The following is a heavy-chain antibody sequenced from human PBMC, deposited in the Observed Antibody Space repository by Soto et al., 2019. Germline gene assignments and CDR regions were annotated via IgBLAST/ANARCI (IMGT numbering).Heavy chain of an antibody. V-gene: IGHV4-59*01. D-gene: IGHD3-3*01. Sequence: QVQMQESGPGLLKRSQTLCLTYSVSGASISAGYSSWIRQPRGKRLAYIGFINKGERPNYNPSLERRGTISPDTSKTQVSLKLTSVTAADTAVDYCARGEWFLRGYRMDVWARGTTASVS. CDR1: GASISAGY. CDR3: ARGEWFLRGYRMDV. J-gene: IGHJ6*02. CDR2: INKGERP.